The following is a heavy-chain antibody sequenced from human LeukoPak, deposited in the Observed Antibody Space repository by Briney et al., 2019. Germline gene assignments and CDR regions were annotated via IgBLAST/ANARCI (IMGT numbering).Heavy chain of an antibody. D-gene: IGHD6-13*01. J-gene: IGHJ6*02. CDR1: GGSFSGYY. V-gene: IGHV4-34*01. Sequence: SETLSLTCAVYGGSFSGYYWGWIRQPPGKGLEWIGEINHSGSTNYNPSLKSRVTISVDTSKNQFSLKLSSVTAADTAVYYCARPAITAAAGTRHYYYYGMDVWGQGTTVTVSS. CDR2: INHSGST. CDR3: ARPAITAAAGTRHYYYYGMDV.